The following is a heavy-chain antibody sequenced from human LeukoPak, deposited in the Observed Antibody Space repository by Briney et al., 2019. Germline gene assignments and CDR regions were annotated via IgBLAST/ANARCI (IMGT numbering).Heavy chain of an antibody. Sequence: ASVKVSCKASGYTFTSYAMHWVRQAPGQRLEWMGWINAGDGNTKYSQKFQGRVTITRDTSASTAYMELSSLRSEGTAVYYCARVKVQQLGTYYYGLDVWGQGTTVTVSS. J-gene: IGHJ6*02. CDR2: INAGDGNT. V-gene: IGHV1-3*01. CDR1: GYTFTSYA. D-gene: IGHD6-13*01. CDR3: ARVKVQQLGTYYYGLDV.